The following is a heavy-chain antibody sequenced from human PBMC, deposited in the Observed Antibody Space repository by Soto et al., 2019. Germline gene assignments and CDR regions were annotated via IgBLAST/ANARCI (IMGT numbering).Heavy chain of an antibody. V-gene: IGHV1-69*01. CDR3: ARGPRSGSYYNPYYYYYGMDV. D-gene: IGHD3-10*01. Sequence: QVQLVQSGAEVKKPGSSVKVSCKASGGTFSSYAIGWVRQAPGQGLEWMGGIIPIFGTANYAQKFQGRVTITADESTSTAYMELSSLRSEDTAVYYCARGPRSGSYYNPYYYYYGMDVWGQGTTVTVSS. CDR1: GGTFSSYA. J-gene: IGHJ6*02. CDR2: IIPIFGTA.